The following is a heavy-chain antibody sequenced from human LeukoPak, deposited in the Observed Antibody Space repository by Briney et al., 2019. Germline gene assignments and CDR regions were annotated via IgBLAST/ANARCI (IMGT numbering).Heavy chain of an antibody. CDR3: ARDRITIFGVVTHAFVI. D-gene: IGHD3-3*01. V-gene: IGHV3-48*01. CDR1: GFTFSSHS. Sequence: GGSLRLSCAASGFTFSSHSMNWVRQAPGKGLEWVSFICSCSRSIYEGDSVSGRFTVSRDNAKNSLNLQMNSLRAEDTAVYNCARDRITIFGVVTHAFVISGQGTMVTVSS. CDR2: ICSCSRSI. J-gene: IGHJ3*02.